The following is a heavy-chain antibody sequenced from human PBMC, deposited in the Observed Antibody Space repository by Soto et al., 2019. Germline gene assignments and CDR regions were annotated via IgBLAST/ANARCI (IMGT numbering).Heavy chain of an antibody. CDR3: ARLQLDNYYYGMDV. Sequence: ASVKVSCKASGYTFTGYYMHWVRQAPGQGLEWIGWINPNSGGTNYAQKFQGWVTMTRDTSISTAYMELSRLRSDDTAVYYCARLQLDNYYYGMDVWGQGTTVTVSS. D-gene: IGHD1-1*01. CDR1: GYTFTGYY. J-gene: IGHJ6*02. V-gene: IGHV1-2*04. CDR2: INPNSGGT.